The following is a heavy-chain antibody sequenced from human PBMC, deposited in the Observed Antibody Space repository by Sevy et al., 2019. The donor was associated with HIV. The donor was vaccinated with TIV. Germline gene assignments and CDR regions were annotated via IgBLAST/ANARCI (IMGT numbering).Heavy chain of an antibody. CDR3: ARFAGLVWFGELVPYYFDY. J-gene: IGHJ4*02. V-gene: IGHV4-61*01. CDR2: IYYSGST. CDR1: GGSVSSGSYY. D-gene: IGHD3-10*01. Sequence: SETLSLTCTVSGGSVSSGSYYWSWIRQPPGKGLEWIGYIYYSGSTNYNPSLKSRVTISVDTSKNQFSLKLGSVTAADTAVYYCARFAGLVWFGELVPYYFDYWGQGTLVTVSS.